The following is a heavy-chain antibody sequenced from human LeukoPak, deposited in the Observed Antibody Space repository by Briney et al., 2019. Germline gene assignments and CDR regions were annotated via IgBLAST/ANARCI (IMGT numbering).Heavy chain of an antibody. Sequence: SETLSLTCAVYGGSFSGNYWSWIRQPPGKGLEWIGEINHSGSANYNPSLKSRVIISVDTSKNQFSLKLSSVTAADTAVYYCARVIAAAEPTFDYWGQGTLVTVSS. D-gene: IGHD6-13*01. V-gene: IGHV4-34*01. CDR2: INHSGSA. CDR3: ARVIAAAEPTFDY. J-gene: IGHJ4*02. CDR1: GGSFSGNY.